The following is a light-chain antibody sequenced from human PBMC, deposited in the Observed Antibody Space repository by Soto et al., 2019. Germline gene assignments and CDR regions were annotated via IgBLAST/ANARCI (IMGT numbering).Light chain of an antibody. J-gene: IGKJ1*01. Sequence: DVVLTQTPLSLPVTPREPASISCRSRRSLLDSADGNTYLDWFLQKPGQSPQXXIHTVSYRASGVPDRFSGSGSGTDFTLKISRVEAEDVGVYYCMQRIDFPPTFGQGTKVDIK. CDR3: MQRIDFPPT. CDR2: TVS. V-gene: IGKV2-40*01. CDR1: RSLLDSADGNTY.